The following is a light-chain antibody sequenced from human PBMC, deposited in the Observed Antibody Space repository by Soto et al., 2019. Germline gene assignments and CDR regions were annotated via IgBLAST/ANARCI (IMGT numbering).Light chain of an antibody. J-gene: IGKJ3*01. Sequence: ETVMTQSPATRSVSPGERPTLSCLASQRVSSNLAWYQQKPGQAPRLLIYDASTRATGIPARFSGSGSGTEFTLTISSLQSEDFAVYYCQQYNTWSLTFGPGTKVDIK. CDR3: QQYNTWSLT. CDR1: QRVSSN. CDR2: DAS. V-gene: IGKV3-15*01.